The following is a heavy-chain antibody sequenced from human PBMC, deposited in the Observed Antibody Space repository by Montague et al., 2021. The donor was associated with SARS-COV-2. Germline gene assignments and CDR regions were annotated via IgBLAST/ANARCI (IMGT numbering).Heavy chain of an antibody. J-gene: IGHJ5*02. CDR2: IHSAGRGT. Sequence: SLRLSCAASGFTFSNSPMSWVRQAPGKGLDWVSVIHSAGRGTYYADSVQGRFTISRDNLKNTVHLQMNSLRDVDTALYYCAKVGDILTGYSLINLDAWGQGTLVVVSS. V-gene: IGHV3-23*03. CDR1: GFTFSNSP. CDR3: AKVGDILTGYSLINLDA. D-gene: IGHD3-9*01.